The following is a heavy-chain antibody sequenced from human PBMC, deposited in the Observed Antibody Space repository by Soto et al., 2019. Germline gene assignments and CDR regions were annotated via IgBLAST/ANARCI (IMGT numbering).Heavy chain of an antibody. V-gene: IGHV3-33*01. CDR2: IWYDGSNK. CDR3: ASITPRGYCSSTSCQIDAFDI. D-gene: IGHD2-2*01. CDR1: GFTFSSYG. Sequence: QVQLVESGGGVVQPGRSLRLSCAASGFTFSSYGMHWVRQAPGKGLEWVAVIWYDGSNKYYADSVKGRFTISRDNSKNTLYLQMNSLRAEDTAVYYCASITPRGYCSSTSCQIDAFDIWGQGTMVTVSS. J-gene: IGHJ3*02.